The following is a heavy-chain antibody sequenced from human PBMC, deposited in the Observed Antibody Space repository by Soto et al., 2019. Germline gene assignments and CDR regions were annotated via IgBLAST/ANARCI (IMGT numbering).Heavy chain of an antibody. CDR3: SMRAPTYGDFWSGWGTSGMGV. CDR1: GFTFSSWG. J-gene: IGHJ6*02. V-gene: IGHV3-30*03. CDR2: ISYDGRNK. Sequence: PGGSLRLSCAASGFTFSSWGMHWLRKALGKGQELVAVISYDGRNKVYADSVKGRFTLSRYNSRNTFYLRMSSLRVDGPGVYFCSMRAPTYGDFWSGWGTSGMGVWDRGTTVTV. D-gene: IGHD3-3*01.